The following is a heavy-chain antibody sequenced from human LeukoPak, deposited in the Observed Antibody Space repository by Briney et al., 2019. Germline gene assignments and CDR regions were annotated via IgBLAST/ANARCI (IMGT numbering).Heavy chain of an antibody. CDR1: GFTFSSYA. J-gene: IGHJ4*02. D-gene: IGHD6-19*01. CDR2: MSNSGDST. CDR3: AKAYRGWYVWDC. Sequence: PGGSLRCSGVASGFTFSSYAMNWLRQAPGKGREWVSGMSNSGDSTRYADSVKGRLTISRDNSKNTLYLQMRSLRADDTAVYYCAKAYRGWYVWDCWGQGTLVTVSS. V-gene: IGHV3-23*01.